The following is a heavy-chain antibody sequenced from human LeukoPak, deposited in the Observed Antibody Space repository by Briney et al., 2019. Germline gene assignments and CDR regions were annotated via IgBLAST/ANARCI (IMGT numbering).Heavy chain of an antibody. CDR1: QFTFSDYS. J-gene: IGHJ4*02. D-gene: IGHD3-10*01. CDR3: GSMVREGEDY. CDR2: ISTSSRYI. Sequence: SGGSLRLSCAGSQFTFSDYSMNWVRQAPGKGLEWVASISTSSRYIYYTDSVKGRFTISRDNAKNSLYLQMNSLRAEDTAVYYCGSMVREGEDYWGQGTLVTVSS. V-gene: IGHV3-21*01.